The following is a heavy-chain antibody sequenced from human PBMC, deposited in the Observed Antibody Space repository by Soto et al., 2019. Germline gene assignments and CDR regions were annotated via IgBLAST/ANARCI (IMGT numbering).Heavy chain of an antibody. CDR1: GGTFSSYA. V-gene: IGHV1-69*01. D-gene: IGHD5-12*01. J-gene: IGHJ6*02. Sequence: QVQLVQSGAEVKKPGSSVKVSCKASGGTFSSYAISWVRQAPGQGLEWMGGIIPIFGTANYAQQFQGRVTINADASTSTAYSEVRRQRAEDTGVDYCARLGGMSGSDLVDYYGMDVWGQGTTVTVSS. CDR3: ARLGGMSGSDLVDYYGMDV. CDR2: IIPIFGTA.